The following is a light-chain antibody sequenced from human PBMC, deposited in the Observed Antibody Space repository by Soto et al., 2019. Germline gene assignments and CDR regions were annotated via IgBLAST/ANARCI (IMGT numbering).Light chain of an antibody. Sequence: EIVLTQSPATLSLSPGERATLSCRASQSVSSYLAWYQQKPGQAPRLLIYDASNRATCIPARFSGSGSGPYFTLTISSLEPEDFAVYYCQQRSNWPPTFGQWTKLESK. CDR2: DAS. CDR1: QSVSSY. V-gene: IGKV3-11*01. CDR3: QQRSNWPPT. J-gene: IGKJ2*01.